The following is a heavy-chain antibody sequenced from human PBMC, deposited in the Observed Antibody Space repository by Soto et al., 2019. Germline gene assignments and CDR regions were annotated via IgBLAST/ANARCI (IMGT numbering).Heavy chain of an antibody. J-gene: IGHJ4*02. CDR3: ARAQPTYSSSYFDY. D-gene: IGHD3-22*01. CDR1: GFTFSSYA. V-gene: IGHV3-23*01. CDR2: ISGRGDDT. Sequence: EVQLLESGGDLVQPGGSLRLSCVASGFTFSSYAMSWVRQAPGKGLEWVSTISGRGDDTYYTDSVKGRFTISRDNSKNTLYVHMNSLRAEDTAVYYWARAQPTYSSSYFDYWGQGTLVTVSS.